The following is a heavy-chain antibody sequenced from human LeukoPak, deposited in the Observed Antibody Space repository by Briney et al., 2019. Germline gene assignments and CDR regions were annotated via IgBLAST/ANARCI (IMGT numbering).Heavy chain of an antibody. J-gene: IGHJ4*02. CDR3: ARVGQVVTATQGSFDY. D-gene: IGHD2-21*02. Sequence: ASVKVSCKASGYTFTSYGISWVRQAPGQGLEWMGWISAYNGNTNYAQKLQGGVTMTTDTSTSTAYMELRSLRSDDTAVYYCARVGQVVTATQGSFDYWGQGTLVTVSS. V-gene: IGHV1-18*01. CDR2: ISAYNGNT. CDR1: GYTFTSYG.